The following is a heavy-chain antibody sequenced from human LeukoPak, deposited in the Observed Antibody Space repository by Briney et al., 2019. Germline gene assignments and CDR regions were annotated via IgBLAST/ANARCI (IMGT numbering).Heavy chain of an antibody. CDR3: AREDDFWSGYYHDY. D-gene: IGHD3-3*01. CDR1: GFTFSSYS. Sequence: GGSLRLSCAASGFTFSSYSMNWVRQAPGKGLEWVSSISSSSSYIYYADSVKGRFTISRDNAKNSLYLQMNSLRAEDTAVYYCAREDDFWSGYYHDYWGQGTLVTVSS. J-gene: IGHJ4*02. V-gene: IGHV3-21*01. CDR2: ISSSSSYI.